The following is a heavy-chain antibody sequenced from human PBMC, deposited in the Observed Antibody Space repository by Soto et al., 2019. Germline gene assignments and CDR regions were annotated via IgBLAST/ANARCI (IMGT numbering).Heavy chain of an antibody. D-gene: IGHD7-27*01. CDR2: LASSGDNT. V-gene: IGHV3-23*01. J-gene: IGHJ4*02. Sequence: VQLLESGGGLVKPGGSLRLSCAASGFTFTKYAMTWVRQAPGKGLEWVSALASSGDNTYYADSVKGRFAISRDISKNMVFLQMNSLRAEDTAIYYCARVAGALLPFDYWGQGILVTVSS. CDR3: ARVAGALLPFDY. CDR1: GFTFTKYA.